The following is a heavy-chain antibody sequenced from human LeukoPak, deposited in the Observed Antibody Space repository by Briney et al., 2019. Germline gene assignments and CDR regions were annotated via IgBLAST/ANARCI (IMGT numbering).Heavy chain of an antibody. V-gene: IGHV3-33*08. CDR1: ALPPSNYA. CDR3: ARQATSVWCFDC. CDR2: IWYDGSNP. J-gene: IGHJ4*02. Sequence: GGPLRLSCAASALPPSNYAMSWVRQAPGKGLEWVAVIWYDGSNPGYADSVKGRFTISRDNSKNTLYLQMNRLRAEDTALYYCARQATSVWCFDCWGQGTLVTVSA. D-gene: IGHD6-19*01.